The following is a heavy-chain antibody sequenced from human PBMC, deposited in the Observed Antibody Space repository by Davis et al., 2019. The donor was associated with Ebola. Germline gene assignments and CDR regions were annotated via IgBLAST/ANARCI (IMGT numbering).Heavy chain of an antibody. V-gene: IGHV3-30*02. CDR3: AKEGGIAARPRMGYFDY. Sequence: GESLKISCAASGFTFSSYGMHWVRQAPGKGLEWVAFIRYDGSNKYYADSVKGRFTISRDNSKNTLYLQMNSLRAEDTAVYYCAKEGGIAARPRMGYFDYWGQGTLVTVSS. D-gene: IGHD6-6*01. J-gene: IGHJ4*02. CDR1: GFTFSSYG. CDR2: IRYDGSNK.